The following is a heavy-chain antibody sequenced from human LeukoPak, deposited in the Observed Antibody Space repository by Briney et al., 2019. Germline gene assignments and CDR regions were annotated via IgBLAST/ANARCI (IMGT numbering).Heavy chain of an antibody. CDR3: ARFAYGSDYFPGHY. Sequence: PGESLKISCQGSGSTFPNYWIGWVHQKPGKVEEWMGIIDPGDSNTRYSPSFQGQITISADKSISTANLLWSSLKASDTAMYYCARFAYGSDYFPGHYWGQGTLVTVSS. D-gene: IGHD3-22*01. J-gene: IGHJ4*02. V-gene: IGHV5-51*07. CDR2: IDPGDSNT. CDR1: GSTFPNYW.